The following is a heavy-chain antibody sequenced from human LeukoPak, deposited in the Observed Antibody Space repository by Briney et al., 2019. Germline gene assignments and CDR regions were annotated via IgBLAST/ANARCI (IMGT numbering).Heavy chain of an antibody. J-gene: IGHJ4*02. V-gene: IGHV3-74*01. CDR1: GFTFSRHA. Sequence: GGSLRLSCAASGFTFSRHAMSWVRQAPGKGLVCVSRINSDGTTTNYADSVKGRFTISRDNAKNTLSLQLNSLRAEDTAVYYCARDPGRGGYFDYWGQGTLVTVSS. CDR2: INSDGTTT. D-gene: IGHD3-10*01. CDR3: ARDPGRGGYFDY.